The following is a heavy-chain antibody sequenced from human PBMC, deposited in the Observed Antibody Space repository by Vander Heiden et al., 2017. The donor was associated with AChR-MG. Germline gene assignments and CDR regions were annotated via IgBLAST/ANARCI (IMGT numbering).Heavy chain of an antibody. CDR2: ISGSGGST. J-gene: IGHJ4*02. CDR1: GFTFDVHA. V-gene: IGHV3-23*01. Sequence: EVQLSESGGGLVQPGGSLRLSCVAYGFTFDVHAMSWVRQAAGKGLEWVSAISGSGGSTYYADFVKGRFTISRDNSKNTVYLQMDSLRTEDTALYYCAKDRVGDYDYWGQGALVTVSS. D-gene: IGHD4-17*01. CDR3: AKDRVGDYDY.